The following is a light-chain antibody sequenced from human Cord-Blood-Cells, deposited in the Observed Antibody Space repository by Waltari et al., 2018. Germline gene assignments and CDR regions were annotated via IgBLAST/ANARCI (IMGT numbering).Light chain of an antibody. Sequence: EIVLTQSPGTLSLSPGERATLSCRASQSVSSGYLAWYQQKPGQAPRLLIYGASSRAASIADRFSGSGSATDVTLTNNSLEPEDFAVYYCQQYGSSPWTFVQGTKVEIK. CDR3: QQYGSSPWT. CDR2: GAS. V-gene: IGKV3-20*01. J-gene: IGKJ1*01. CDR1: QSVSSGY.